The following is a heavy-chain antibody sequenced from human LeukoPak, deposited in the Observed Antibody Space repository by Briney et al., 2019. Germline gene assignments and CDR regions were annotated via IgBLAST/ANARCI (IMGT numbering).Heavy chain of an antibody. J-gene: IGHJ2*01. D-gene: IGHD3-10*01. Sequence: SETLSLTCSVSGGSIGSYYWTWIRQPAGKGLEWIGRIYSSGSTNYNPSLKSRVTMSVDTSKNEFSLKLSSVTAADTAMYYCARGVVTLIRGAVIGRPTWYFDLWGRGTLVTVSS. CDR3: ARGVVTLIRGAVIGRPTWYFDL. CDR1: GGSIGSYY. CDR2: IYSSGST. V-gene: IGHV4-4*07.